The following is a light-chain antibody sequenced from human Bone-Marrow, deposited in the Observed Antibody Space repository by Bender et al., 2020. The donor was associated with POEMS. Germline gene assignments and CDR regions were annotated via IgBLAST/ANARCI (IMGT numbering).Light chain of an antibody. J-gene: IGLJ3*02. CDR2: DVS. V-gene: IGLV2-14*01. CDR3: AVWDDSLNGWV. Sequence: QSALTQPASVSGSPGQSITISCTGTTSDVGAYNYVSWYQQVPGKAPKLIIFDVSDRPSGVSHRFSGSRSGTSASLAISGLQSEDEADYYCAVWDDSLNGWVFGGGTKLTVL. CDR1: TSDVGAYNY.